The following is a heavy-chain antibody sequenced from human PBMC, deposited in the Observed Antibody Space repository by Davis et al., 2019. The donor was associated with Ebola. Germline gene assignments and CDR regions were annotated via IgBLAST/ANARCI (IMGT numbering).Heavy chain of an antibody. CDR3: ARDVDSCSGGSCYYFDY. V-gene: IGHV3-30*04. Sequence: PGGSLRLSCAASGFTFSSYAMHWVRQAPGKGLEWVAVISYDGSNKYYADSVKGRFTISRDNSKNTLYLQMNSLRAEDTAVYYCARDVDSCSGGSCYYFDYWGQGTLVTVSS. D-gene: IGHD2-15*01. CDR1: GFTFSSYA. J-gene: IGHJ4*02. CDR2: ISYDGSNK.